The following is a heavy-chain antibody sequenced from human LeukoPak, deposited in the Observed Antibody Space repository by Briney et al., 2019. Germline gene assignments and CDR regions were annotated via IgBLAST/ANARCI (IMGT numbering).Heavy chain of an antibody. CDR2: ISAYNGNT. V-gene: IGHV1-18*01. CDR3: ARVMGIAVANDY. J-gene: IGHJ4*02. D-gene: IGHD6-19*01. Sequence: ASVKVSCKASGYTFTSYGISWVRQAPGQGLEWMGWISAYNGNTNYAQKLQGRVTMTTDTSTSTAYMELSSLGSEDTAVYYCARVMGIAVANDYWGQGTLVTVSS. CDR1: GYTFTSYG.